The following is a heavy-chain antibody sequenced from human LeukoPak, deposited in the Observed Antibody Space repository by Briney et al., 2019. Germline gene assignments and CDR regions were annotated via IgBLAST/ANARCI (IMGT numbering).Heavy chain of an antibody. V-gene: IGHV1-18*01. J-gene: IGHJ6*03. D-gene: IGHD3-9*01. CDR1: GYTFTSYG. CDR2: ISAYNGNT. CDR3: ARQQKYYDILTGYYFPGNYYYYMDV. Sequence: GASVKVSCKASGYTFTSYGISWVRQAPGQGLEWMGWISAYNGNTNYAQKLQGRVTMTTDTSTSTAYMELRSLRSDDTAVYYCARQQKYYDILTGYYFPGNYYYYMDVWGKGTTVTISS.